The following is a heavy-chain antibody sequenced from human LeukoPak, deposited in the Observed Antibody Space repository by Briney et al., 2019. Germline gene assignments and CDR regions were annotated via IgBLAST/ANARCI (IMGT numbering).Heavy chain of an antibody. CDR2: IWYDGSNK. J-gene: IGHJ5*02. V-gene: IGHV3-33*01. CDR3: AREGYCSSTSCHNWFDP. Sequence: GGSLRLSCAASGFTFSSYGMHWVRQAPGKGLEWVAVIWYDGSNKYYADSVKGRFTISRDNSKNTLYLQMNSLRAEDTAVYYCAREGYCSSTSCHNWFDPWGQGTLVAVSS. CDR1: GFTFSSYG. D-gene: IGHD2-2*01.